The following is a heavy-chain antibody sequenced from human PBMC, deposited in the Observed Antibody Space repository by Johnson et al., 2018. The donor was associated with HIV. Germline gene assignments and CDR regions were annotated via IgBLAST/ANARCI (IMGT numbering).Heavy chain of an antibody. CDR1: RFTFSRYA. Sequence: QVQLVQSGGGVLQPGRSLRLSCSASRFTFSRYAMHWVRQAPGKGLEWVAIIYYDGTNKYYADSVKGRFTFSRDNSKNTLYLQMNSLRAEDTALYYCARDHLSSRGAFDIWGQGTMVTVSS. V-gene: IGHV3-30-3*01. D-gene: IGHD6-13*01. J-gene: IGHJ3*02. CDR2: IYYDGTNK. CDR3: ARDHLSSRGAFDI.